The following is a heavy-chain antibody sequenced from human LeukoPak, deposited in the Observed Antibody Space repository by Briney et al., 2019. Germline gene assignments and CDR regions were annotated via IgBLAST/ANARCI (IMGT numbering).Heavy chain of an antibody. V-gene: IGHV3-33*01. CDR1: GFTFSDYG. CDR2: IWYDGSNK. D-gene: IGHD6-13*01. CDR3: VRRMAAAGTGGGDY. Sequence: GRSLRLSCATSGFTFSDYGMHWVRQAPGKGLEWVAVIWYDGSNKYYADSVKGRFTISRDNSKNTLYLQMNSLRAEDTAVYYCVRRMAAAGTGGGDYWGQGTLVTVSS. J-gene: IGHJ4*02.